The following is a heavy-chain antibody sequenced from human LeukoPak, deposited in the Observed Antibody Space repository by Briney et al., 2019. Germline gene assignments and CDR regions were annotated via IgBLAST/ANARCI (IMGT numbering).Heavy chain of an antibody. Sequence: ASVKVSCKASGYTFTSYYMHWVRQAPGQGLEWMGIINPSGGSTSYAQKFQGRVTMTRDTSTSTVYMELSSLRSEDTAVYYCARDERYYYDSRSPSKGWFDPWGQGTLVTVSS. CDR2: INPSGGST. V-gene: IGHV1-46*01. CDR3: ARDERYYYDSRSPSKGWFDP. J-gene: IGHJ5*02. CDR1: GYTFTSYY. D-gene: IGHD3-22*01.